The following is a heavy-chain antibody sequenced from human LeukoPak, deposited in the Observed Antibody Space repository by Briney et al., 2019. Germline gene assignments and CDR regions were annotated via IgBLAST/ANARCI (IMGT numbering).Heavy chain of an antibody. D-gene: IGHD3-22*01. CDR1: GFTFSSYA. V-gene: IGHV3-23*01. CDR2: ISDSSTYI. Sequence: SGGSLRLSCAASGFTFSSYAMNWVRQGPGKGLEWVSSISDSSTYIYYADSVKGRFTISRDNSMNTLYLQMNSLRAEDTAVYFCAKGRDSSGRQYFQHWGQGTLVTVSS. J-gene: IGHJ1*01. CDR3: AKGRDSSGRQYFQH.